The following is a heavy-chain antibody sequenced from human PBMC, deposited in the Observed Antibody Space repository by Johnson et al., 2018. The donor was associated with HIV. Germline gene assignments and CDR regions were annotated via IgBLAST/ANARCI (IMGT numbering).Heavy chain of an antibody. CDR1: GFTFSGSA. Sequence: VQLVESGGGLVQPGGSLKLSCAASGFTFSGSAMHWVRQASGKGLEWVGRIRSKANSYATAYAASVKGRFTISRDDSKNTAYLQMNSLKTEDTAVYYCTRRGYYDSSGYAFEIWGQGTMVTVSS. V-gene: IGHV3-73*02. CDR3: TRRGYYDSSGYAFEI. CDR2: IRSKANSYAT. J-gene: IGHJ3*02. D-gene: IGHD3-22*01.